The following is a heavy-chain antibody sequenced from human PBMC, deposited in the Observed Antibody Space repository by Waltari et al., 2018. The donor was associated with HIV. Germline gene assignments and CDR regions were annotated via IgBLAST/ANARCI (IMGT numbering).Heavy chain of an antibody. CDR3: ARAYYDFWSGTGSSGNWFDP. D-gene: IGHD3-3*01. CDR2: IYTSGST. CDR1: GGSITSGRSF. J-gene: IGHJ5*02. V-gene: IGHV4-61*02. Sequence: QVQLQQSGPGLVKPSQTLSLTCTVSGGSITSGRSFWSWLRQPAGKGLELIGRIYTSGSTNYNPSLKSRVTISVDTSKNQFSLKLRSVTAADTAVYYCARAYYDFWSGTGSSGNWFDPWGQGTLVTVSS.